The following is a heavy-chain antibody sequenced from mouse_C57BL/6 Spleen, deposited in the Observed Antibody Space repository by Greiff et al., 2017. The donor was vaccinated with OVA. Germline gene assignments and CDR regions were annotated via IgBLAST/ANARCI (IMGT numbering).Heavy chain of an antibody. Sequence: VQLQQPGAELVKPGASVKLSCKASGYTFTSYWMHWVKQRPGQGLEWIGMIHPNSGSTNYNEKFKSKATLTVDKSSSTAYMQLSSLTSEDSAVYYCARSPYYYGSIPYYFDYWGQGTTLTVSS. CDR2: IHPNSGST. D-gene: IGHD1-1*01. CDR1: GYTFTSYW. J-gene: IGHJ2*01. CDR3: ARSPYYYGSIPYYFDY. V-gene: IGHV1-64*01.